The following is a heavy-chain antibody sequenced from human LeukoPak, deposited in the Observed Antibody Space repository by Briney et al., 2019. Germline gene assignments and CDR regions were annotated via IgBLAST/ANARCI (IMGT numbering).Heavy chain of an antibody. J-gene: IGHJ4*02. CDR3: ARVEGYSSSWYDY. D-gene: IGHD6-13*01. Sequence: PGGSLRLSCAASGFTFSSYAMHWVRQAPGKGLEWVAVISYDGSNKYYADSVKGRFTIPRDNSKNTLYLQMNSLRAEDTAVYYCARVEGYSSSWYDYWGQGTLVTVSS. CDR2: ISYDGSNK. V-gene: IGHV3-30-3*01. CDR1: GFTFSSYA.